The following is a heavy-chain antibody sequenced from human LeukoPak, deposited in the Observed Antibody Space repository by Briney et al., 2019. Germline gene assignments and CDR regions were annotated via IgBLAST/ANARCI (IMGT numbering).Heavy chain of an antibody. CDR2: IFYYGSS. V-gene: IGHV4-39*01. Sequence: PSETLSLTCSVSGGSLNSVRFYWGWIRQPPGKGLEWIATIFYYGSSYYNPSLKSRVTISVDTSKSQFSLELSSVTAADTAIYYCARHSVTEMVFGFDNWGQGTLATVSS. CDR1: GGSLNSVRFY. D-gene: IGHD3/OR15-3a*01. CDR3: ARHSVTEMVFGFDN. J-gene: IGHJ4*02.